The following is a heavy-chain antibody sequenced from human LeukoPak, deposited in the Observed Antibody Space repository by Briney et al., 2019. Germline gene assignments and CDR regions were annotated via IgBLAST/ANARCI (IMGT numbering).Heavy chain of an antibody. CDR2: IYTSGST. D-gene: IGHD6-13*01. Sequence: SETLSLTCTVSGGSISSYYWSWIRQPAGKGLEWIGRIYTSGSTNYNPSLKSRVTMSVDTSKNQFSLKLSSVTAADTAVYYCARGAAGPKVAPFDYWGQGTPVTVSS. CDR3: ARGAAGPKVAPFDY. J-gene: IGHJ4*02. CDR1: GGSISSYY. V-gene: IGHV4-4*07.